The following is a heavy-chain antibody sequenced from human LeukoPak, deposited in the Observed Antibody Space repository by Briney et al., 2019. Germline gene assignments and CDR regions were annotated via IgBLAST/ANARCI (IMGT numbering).Heavy chain of an antibody. D-gene: IGHD3-10*01. J-gene: IGHJ4*02. CDR1: GYTFTSYD. CDR2: MNPKSGNT. V-gene: IGHV1-8*01. Sequence: GASVKVSCKASGYTFTSYDINWVRQATGQGLEWMGWMNPKSGNTGYAQKFQGRVTMTRSTSLSTAYTELSSPRSEDTAVYYCARVQRVKFPLKYYFDYWGQGTLVTVSS. CDR3: ARVQRVKFPLKYYFDY.